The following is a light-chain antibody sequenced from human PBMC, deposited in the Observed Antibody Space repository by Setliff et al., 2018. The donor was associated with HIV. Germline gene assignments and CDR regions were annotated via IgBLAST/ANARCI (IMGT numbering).Light chain of an antibody. J-gene: IGLJ1*01. Sequence: SYELTQPLSVSAALGQTARITCGGNNIGSKNVHWYQQKPGQAPVLVIYRDRNRPSGIPEPFSGSNSENTATLTISRTQAGDEADYYCQVWDSSTYVFGTGTKVTVL. CDR1: NIGSKN. CDR3: QVWDSSTYV. V-gene: IGLV3-9*01. CDR2: RDR.